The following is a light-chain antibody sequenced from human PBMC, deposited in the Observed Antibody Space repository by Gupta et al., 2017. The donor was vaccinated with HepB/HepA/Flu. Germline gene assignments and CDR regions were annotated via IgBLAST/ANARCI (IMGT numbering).Light chain of an antibody. V-gene: IGKV1-39*01. CDR2: AAS. CDR3: QQGDNTPLT. Sequence: DLQMTQSPSSLSASVGDRVTITCRASQSISSYLNWYQQKPGKAPKLLIYAASSLQSGVPSRFSGSGSGTDFTLTISSLQPEDFATYYCQQGDNTPLTFGQGTKVEIK. J-gene: IGKJ1*01. CDR1: QSISSY.